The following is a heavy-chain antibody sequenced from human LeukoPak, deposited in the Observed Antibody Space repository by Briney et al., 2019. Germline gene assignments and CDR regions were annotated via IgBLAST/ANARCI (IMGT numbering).Heavy chain of an antibody. CDR2: INPNSGGT. V-gene: IGHV1-2*02. CDR1: GYTFTGYY. Sequence: ASVKVSCKASGYTFTGYYMHWVRQAPGQGLEWMGWINPNSGGTNYAQKFQGRVTMTRDTSISTAYMELSRLRPDDTAVYYCARAQQLVPGLNYYYYGMDVWGQGTTVTVSS. CDR3: ARAQQLVPGLNYYYYGMDV. D-gene: IGHD6-13*01. J-gene: IGHJ6*02.